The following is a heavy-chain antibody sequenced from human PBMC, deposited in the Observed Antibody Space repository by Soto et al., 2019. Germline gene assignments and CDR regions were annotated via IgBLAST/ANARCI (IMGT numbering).Heavy chain of an antibody. CDR3: ARVYSGYEARYFDY. Sequence: GGSLRLSCAASGFTFSSYEMNWVRQAPGKGLEWVSFISSSGSAIYYADSVKGRFTISRDNAKNSLYLQMNSLRAEDTAVYYCARVYSGYEARYFDYWGQGTLVTVSS. J-gene: IGHJ4*02. V-gene: IGHV3-48*03. D-gene: IGHD5-12*01. CDR2: ISSSGSAI. CDR1: GFTFSSYE.